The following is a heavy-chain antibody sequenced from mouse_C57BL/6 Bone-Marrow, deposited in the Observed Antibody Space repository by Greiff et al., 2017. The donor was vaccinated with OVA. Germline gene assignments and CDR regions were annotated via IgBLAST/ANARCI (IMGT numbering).Heavy chain of an antibody. J-gene: IGHJ4*01. CDR3: ARDYAMDY. CDR1: GYPFTSYG. V-gene: IGHV1-81*01. Sequence: QVQLQQSGAELARPGASVKLSCKASGYPFTSYGISWVKQRTGQGLEWIGEIYPRSGNTYYNEKFKGKATLTADKSSSTAYMELRSLTSEDSAVYFGARDYAMDYWGQGTSVTVSS. CDR2: IYPRSGNT.